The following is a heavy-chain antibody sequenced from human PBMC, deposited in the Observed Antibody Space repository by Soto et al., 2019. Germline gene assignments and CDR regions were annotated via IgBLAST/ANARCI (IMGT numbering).Heavy chain of an antibody. Sequence: QVQLVESGGGVVQPGRSLRLSCAASGFTFSSYGMHWVRQAPGKGLEWVAVIWYDGSNKYYADSVKGRFTISRDNSKNTLYLQMNSLRAEDTAVYYCARDRVAPCSGGSCYALDYWGQGTLVTDSS. CDR3: ARDRVAPCSGGSCYALDY. V-gene: IGHV3-33*01. D-gene: IGHD2-15*01. CDR1: GFTFSSYG. CDR2: IWYDGSNK. J-gene: IGHJ4*02.